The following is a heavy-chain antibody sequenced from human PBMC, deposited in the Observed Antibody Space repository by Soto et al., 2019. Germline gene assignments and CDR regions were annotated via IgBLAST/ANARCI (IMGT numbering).Heavy chain of an antibody. V-gene: IGHV4-31*03. J-gene: IGHJ4*02. CDR1: GDSMTGANYY. Sequence: SETLSLTCSVSGDSMTGANYYWIWIRQFPGKGLEWIGNIYSSGSTFYNPSLDSRVTISLDTSKSQFSLSPSSVTAADTAVYYCVRDVTFDGSGFPDYWGPGTLVTVSS. D-gene: IGHD3-10*01. CDR3: VRDVTFDGSGFPDY. CDR2: IYSSGST.